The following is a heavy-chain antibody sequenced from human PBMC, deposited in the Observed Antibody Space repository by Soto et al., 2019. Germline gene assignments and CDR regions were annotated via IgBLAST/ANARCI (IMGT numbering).Heavy chain of an antibody. CDR1: GFTVGNNY. J-gene: IGHJ4*02. CDR2: IYSTGTT. Sequence: EVQLVESGGGLIQPGGSLKLSCAASGFTVGNNYMSWVRQAPGKGLEWVSLIYSTGTTKYADSVKGRFTVSRDNAKNTLYLKMNSLRAEDTAVYYCAKDGRGSGSHYNSVGYWGQGTLVTVSS. D-gene: IGHD3-10*01. V-gene: IGHV3-53*01. CDR3: AKDGRGSGSHYNSVGY.